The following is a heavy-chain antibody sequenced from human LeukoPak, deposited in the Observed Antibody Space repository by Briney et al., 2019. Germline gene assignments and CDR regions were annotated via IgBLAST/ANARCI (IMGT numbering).Heavy chain of an antibody. V-gene: IGHV4-59*01. CDR3: ARGKDWFDP. CDR2: SYYTGST. CDR1: GGSISSYY. Sequence: SETLSLTCTVSGGSISSYYWSWIRQPPGKGLEWIGYSYYTGSTDYNPSLKSRVTITLDTSKNQFSLKLTSVTAADTAVYYCARGKDWFDPWGQGTLVTVSS. J-gene: IGHJ5*02.